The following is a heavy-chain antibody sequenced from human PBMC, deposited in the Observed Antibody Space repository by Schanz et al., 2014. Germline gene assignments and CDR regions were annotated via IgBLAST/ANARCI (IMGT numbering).Heavy chain of an antibody. J-gene: IGHJ4*02. D-gene: IGHD1-7*01. CDR1: GFTFSDYY. V-gene: IGHV3-11*04. CDR2: ISNSGTTI. Sequence: QVQLVESGGGVVQPGRSLRLSCAASGFTFSDYYMSWIRQAPGKGLEWVSYISNSGTTIYYADSVKGRFTISRDNAENTLYLQMNSLRVEDTAVYYCAMGGYQLHHWGQGTLVTVSS. CDR3: AMGGYQLHH.